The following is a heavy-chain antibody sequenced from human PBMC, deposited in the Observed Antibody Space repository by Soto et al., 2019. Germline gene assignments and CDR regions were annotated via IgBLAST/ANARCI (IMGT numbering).Heavy chain of an antibody. CDR1: GGSISSGGYY. CDR3: AREGLEEQWLLTMGWFDP. Sequence: PSETLSLTCTVSGGSISSGGYYWSWIRQHPGKGLEWIGYIYYSGSTYYNPSLKSRVTISVDTSKNQFSLKLSSVTAADTAVYYCAREGLEEQWLLTMGWFDPWGQGNLVTVSS. CDR2: IYYSGST. J-gene: IGHJ5*02. D-gene: IGHD6-19*01. V-gene: IGHV4-31*03.